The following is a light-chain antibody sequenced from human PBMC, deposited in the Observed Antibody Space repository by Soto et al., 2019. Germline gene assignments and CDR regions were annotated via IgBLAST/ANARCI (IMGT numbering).Light chain of an antibody. J-gene: IGKJ1*01. CDR1: QSISSY. CDR2: AAS. V-gene: IGKV1-39*01. CDR3: QQYYSFPPA. Sequence: DTQMTQSPSSLSASVGDRVTITCRASQSISSYLNWYKQKPGKAPKLLIYAASSLQSGVPSRFSGSGSGTDFTLTISCLQSEDFATYYCQQYYSFPPAFGQGTKVYIK.